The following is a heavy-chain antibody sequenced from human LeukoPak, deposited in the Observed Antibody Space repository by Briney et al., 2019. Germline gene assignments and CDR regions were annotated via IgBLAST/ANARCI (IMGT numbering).Heavy chain of an antibody. D-gene: IGHD3-3*01. CDR3: ASSHDDFWSGYPN. J-gene: IGHJ4*02. Sequence: PGGSLRLSCAASGFTFSSYGMHWVRQAPGKGLEWVAVTLFDGSNKYYADSVKGRFTISRDNAKNTLYLQMNSLRPEDTAVYYCASSHDDFWSGYPNWGQGTLVTVSS. CDR1: GFTFSSYG. CDR2: TLFDGSNK. V-gene: IGHV3-30*03.